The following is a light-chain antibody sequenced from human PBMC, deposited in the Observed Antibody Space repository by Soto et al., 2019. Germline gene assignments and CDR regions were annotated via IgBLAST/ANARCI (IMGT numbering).Light chain of an antibody. CDR1: QGISSY. V-gene: IGKV1-9*01. CDR2: AAS. CDR3: QQYNNWPRT. Sequence: IQLTQSPSSLSASVGDRVTITCRASQGISSYLAWYQQKPGNAPKLLIYAASTLQSGVPSRFSGSGSETDFTLTISSLEPEDFAVYYCQQYNNWPRTFGQGTKVDI. J-gene: IGKJ1*01.